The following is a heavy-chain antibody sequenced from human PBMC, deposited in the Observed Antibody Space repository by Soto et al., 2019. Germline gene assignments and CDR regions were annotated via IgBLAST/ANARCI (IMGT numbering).Heavy chain of an antibody. CDR3: ASSNIAAAGFYYYGMDV. CDR1: GGSISSYY. CDR2: IYYNGST. Sequence: QVQLQESGPGLVKPSETLSLTCTVSGGSISSYYWSWIRQPPGKGLEWIGYIYYNGSTNDNPSLRSRVTVPVDTPKNPFSLKLSPGPAADTAVYYCASSNIAAAGFYYYGMDVWGRGTTVTVSS. D-gene: IGHD6-13*01. V-gene: IGHV4-59*01. J-gene: IGHJ6*02.